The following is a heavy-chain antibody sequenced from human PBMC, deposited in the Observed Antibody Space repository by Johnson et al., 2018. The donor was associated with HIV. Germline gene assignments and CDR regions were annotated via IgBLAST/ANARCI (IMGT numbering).Heavy chain of an antibody. CDR3: ARDESSRLQLTGNDAF. Sequence: QVQLVQSGGDVVQPGRSLRLSCAASGFTFSSYAMHWVRQAPGKGLEWVAVISYDGSNKYYADSVKGRFTISRDNSKNTLYLQMNSLRAEDTAVYYCARDESSRLQLTGNDAF. V-gene: IGHV3-30*04. CDR2: ISYDGSNK. CDR1: GFTFSSYA. D-gene: IGHD6-13*01. J-gene: IGHJ3*01.